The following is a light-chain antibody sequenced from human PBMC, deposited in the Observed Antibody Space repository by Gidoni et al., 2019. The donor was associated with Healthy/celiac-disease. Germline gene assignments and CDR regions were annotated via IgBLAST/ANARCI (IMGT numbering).Light chain of an antibody. V-gene: IGKV3-15*01. J-gene: IGKJ2*01. CDR1: QGVSSN. Sequence: ERVMTQSPATLSVSPGDRATLSCRASQGVSSNVAWYQQKPGQAPRLLIYGASTRATGIPARFSGSGSGTEFTLTISSLQSEDFAVYYCQQYNNWPYTFGQGTKLEIK. CDR2: GAS. CDR3: QQYNNWPYT.